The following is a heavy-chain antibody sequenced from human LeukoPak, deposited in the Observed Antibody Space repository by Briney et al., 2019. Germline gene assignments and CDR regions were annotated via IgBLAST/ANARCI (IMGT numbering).Heavy chain of an antibody. CDR3: TSGIAASGTGSDY. Sequence: GGSLRLSCAASGFTFSDYYMSWIRQAPGKGLEWVSGISGSDGSTYYADSVKGRFTISRDNAKNSLFLQMNSLRAEDTAQYYCTSGIAASGTGSDYWGQGTLVTVSS. CDR2: ISGSDGST. V-gene: IGHV3-11*04. CDR1: GFTFSDYY. J-gene: IGHJ4*02. D-gene: IGHD6-13*01.